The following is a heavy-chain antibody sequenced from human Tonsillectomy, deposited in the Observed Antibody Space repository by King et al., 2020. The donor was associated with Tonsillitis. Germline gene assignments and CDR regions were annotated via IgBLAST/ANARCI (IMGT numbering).Heavy chain of an antibody. V-gene: IGHV3-15*01. Sequence: EVQLVESGGGLVKPGGSLRLSCAASGFTFNNAWMSWVRQAPGKGLEWVGRIKTKTDGGTTAFAAPVKGRFTISRDDSKNTLYLQMNSLKTADTAVYYCATDFGMTRNWGQGTPVTVSS. CDR1: GFTFNNAW. D-gene: IGHD3-16*01. CDR2: IKTKTDGGTT. CDR3: ATDFGMTRN. J-gene: IGHJ4*02.